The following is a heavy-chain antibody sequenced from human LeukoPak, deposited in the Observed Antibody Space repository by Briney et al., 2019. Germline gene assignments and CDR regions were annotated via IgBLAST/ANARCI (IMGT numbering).Heavy chain of an antibody. D-gene: IGHD5-12*01. J-gene: IGHJ4*02. CDR1: GFIFSSFG. Sequence: GGSLRLSCAASGFIFSSFGMHWVRQAPGKGLEWVAFTRYHGSDKYYADSVKGRFTISRDDSKNTLYLQMNSLRAEDTAVYYCACGSGYDFGGLDYWGQGTLVTVSS. CDR2: TRYHGSDK. CDR3: ACGSGYDFGGLDY. V-gene: IGHV3-30*02.